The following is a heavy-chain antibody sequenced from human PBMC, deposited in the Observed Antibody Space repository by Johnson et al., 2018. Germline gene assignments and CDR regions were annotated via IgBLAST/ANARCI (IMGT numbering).Heavy chain of an antibody. V-gene: IGHV3-20*04. J-gene: IGHJ3*02. Sequence: VQLQESGGGLVQPGGSLKLSCAASGFTFDDYGMSWVRQAPGKGLEWVSGLSWNSGSIGYADSVKGRFTISRDNAKNSLYLQMNSLRAEDTAVYYCARDGGDGEGAFDIWGQGTMVTVSS. CDR2: LSWNSGSI. CDR3: ARDGGDGEGAFDI. CDR1: GFTFDDYG. D-gene: IGHD4-17*01.